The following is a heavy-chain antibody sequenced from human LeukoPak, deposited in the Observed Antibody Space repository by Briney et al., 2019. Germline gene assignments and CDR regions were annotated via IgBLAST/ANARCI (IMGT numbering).Heavy chain of an antibody. CDR2: INWNGGST. V-gene: IGHV3-20*04. J-gene: IGHJ4*02. CDR3: ARDGTLYSSGCPDY. D-gene: IGHD6-19*01. Sequence: GGSLRLSCVASGFTFDDYGMSWVRQAPGKGLEWVSGINWNGGSTGYADSVKGRFTISRDNAKNSLYLQMNSLRAEDTALYYCARDGTLYSSGCPDYWGQGTLVTVSS. CDR1: GFTFDDYG.